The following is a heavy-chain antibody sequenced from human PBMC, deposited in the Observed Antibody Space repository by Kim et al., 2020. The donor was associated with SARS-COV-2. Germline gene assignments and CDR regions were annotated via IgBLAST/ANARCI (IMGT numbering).Heavy chain of an antibody. V-gene: IGHV4-39*07. J-gene: IGHJ6*01. CDR2: IYYSGST. CDR3: ARFRPRYNWDHYYYYG. Sequence: SETLSLTCTVSGGSISSSSYYWGWIRQPPGKGLEWIGSIYYSGSTYYNPSLKSRVTISVDTSKNQFSLKLSSVTAADTAVYYYARFRPRYNWDHYYYYG. CDR1: GGSISSSSYY. D-gene: IGHD1-1*01.